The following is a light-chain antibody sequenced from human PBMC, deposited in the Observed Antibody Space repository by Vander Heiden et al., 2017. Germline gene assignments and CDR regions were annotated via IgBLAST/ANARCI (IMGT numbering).Light chain of an antibody. J-gene: IGKJ4*01. CDR2: DAF. V-gene: IGKV3-11*01. Sequence: EIVLTQSPGTLSLSPGESATLSCRASQSISSSLAWYQQKPGQAPRLLIYDAFNRATGIPDRFSGSGSGTDFTLTISSLEPEDFAVYYCQQRRDWPLTFGGGTKVEIK. CDR3: QQRRDWPLT. CDR1: QSISSS.